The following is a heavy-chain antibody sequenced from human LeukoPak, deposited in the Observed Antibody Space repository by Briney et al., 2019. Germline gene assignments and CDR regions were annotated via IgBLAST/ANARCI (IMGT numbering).Heavy chain of an antibody. J-gene: IGHJ3*02. CDR2: ISISSSYR. CDR1: GFTFSSYS. Sequence: GGSLRLSCAASGFTFSSYSMNWVRQAPGKGLEWVSSISISSSYRYYADSVKGRFTISRDNAKNSLYVQMNSLRAEDTAVYYCARDPTSSWETAFDIWGQGTMVTVSS. V-gene: IGHV3-21*01. CDR3: ARDPTSSWETAFDI. D-gene: IGHD1-26*01.